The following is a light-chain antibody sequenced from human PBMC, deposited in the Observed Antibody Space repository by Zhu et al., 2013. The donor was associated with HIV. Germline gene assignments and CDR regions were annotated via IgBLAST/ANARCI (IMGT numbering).Light chain of an antibody. CDR1: QSLRSDY. CDR3: QQFGGSPYT. Sequence: EIVLTQSPGTLALSPGERVTLSCRASQSLRSDYLAWYQQRSGQAPRILIYGASTRAIGVPDRFSGSGSGTEFTLIINNVEPEDFAMYYCQQFGGSPYTFGQGTRLE. J-gene: IGKJ2*01. CDR2: GAS. V-gene: IGKV3-20*01.